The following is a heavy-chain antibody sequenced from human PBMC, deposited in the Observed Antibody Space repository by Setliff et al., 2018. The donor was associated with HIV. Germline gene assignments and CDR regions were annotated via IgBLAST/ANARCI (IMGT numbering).Heavy chain of an antibody. CDR2: IYTSGST. CDR1: GGSISSETFS. CDR3: ATCRHRPSNWFDP. J-gene: IGHJ5*02. Sequence: TLSLTCTVSGGSISSETFSWNWIRQPAGKGLEWIGRIYTSGSTDYNPSLKSRVTMSVDTSKNQFSLKLRSVTAADTAVYYCATCRHRPSNWFDPWGQGTLVTVSS. V-gene: IGHV4-61*02.